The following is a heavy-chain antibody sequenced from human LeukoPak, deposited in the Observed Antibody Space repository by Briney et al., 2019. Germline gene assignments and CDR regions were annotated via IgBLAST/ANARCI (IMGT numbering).Heavy chain of an antibody. CDR3: GRGGDGIDI. CDR1: GFTFRNYL. V-gene: IGHV3-74*01. D-gene: IGHD3-10*01. Sequence: PGGSLRLSCAVSGFTFRNYLMHWVRQAPGKGLVWVSRISQDESNAYADSVRGRFTISRDNAKDTLYLQMNSLRAEDTAVYFCGRGGDGIDIWGQGTTVIVSS. CDR2: ISQDESNA. J-gene: IGHJ3*02.